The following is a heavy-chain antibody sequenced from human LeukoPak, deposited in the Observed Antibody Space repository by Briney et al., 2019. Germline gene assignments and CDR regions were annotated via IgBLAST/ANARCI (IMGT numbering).Heavy chain of an antibody. CDR1: GGSINNYF. J-gene: IGHJ4*02. Sequence: PSETLSLTYTVSGGSINNYFWSWIRQPAGKGLEWIGRIYSSGSTNYNPSLKSRVTMSVDTSKNQFSLKLSSVTAADTAVYYCARGVTARGDRTFDYWGQGTLVTVSS. CDR3: ARGVTARGDRTFDY. V-gene: IGHV4-4*07. D-gene: IGHD3-10*01. CDR2: IYSSGST.